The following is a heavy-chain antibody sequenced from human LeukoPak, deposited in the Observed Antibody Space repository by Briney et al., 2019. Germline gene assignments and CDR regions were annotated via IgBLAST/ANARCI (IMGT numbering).Heavy chain of an antibody. CDR3: AKDIHGDYGGLDY. Sequence: GSLRLSCAASGFTFSSYAMSWVRQAPGKGLEWVSTIVNSGGSTYYADSVKGRFTISRDNSKNTVYLQMNSLRAEDTAVYYCAKDIHGDYGGLDYWGQGTLVTVSS. J-gene: IGHJ4*02. CDR1: GFTFSSYA. D-gene: IGHD4-17*01. CDR2: IVNSGGST. V-gene: IGHV3-23*01.